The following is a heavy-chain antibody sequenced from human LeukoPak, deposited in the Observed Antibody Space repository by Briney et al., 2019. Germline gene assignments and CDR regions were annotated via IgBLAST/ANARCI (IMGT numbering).Heavy chain of an antibody. V-gene: IGHV3-48*04. CDR1: GFTFNRYS. Sequence: PGGSLRLSCAASGFTFNRYSMNWVRQAPGKGLEWVSYISSSGSTVYYADSVKGRFTISRDNAKNSLYLQMNSLRAEDTAVYYCARGQFLEWFFDYWGQGTLVTVSS. J-gene: IGHJ4*02. D-gene: IGHD3-3*01. CDR3: ARGQFLEWFFDY. CDR2: ISSSGSTV.